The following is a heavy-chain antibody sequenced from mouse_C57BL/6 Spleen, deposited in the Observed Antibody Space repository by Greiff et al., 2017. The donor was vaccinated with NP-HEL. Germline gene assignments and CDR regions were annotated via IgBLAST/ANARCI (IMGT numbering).Heavy chain of an antibody. Sequence: VQLQQSGPELVKPGASVKISCKASGYTFTDYYMNWVKQSHGKSLEWIGDINPNNGGTSYNQKFKGKATLTVDKSSSTAYMELRSLTSEDSAVYYCARSLGYAMDYWGQGTSVTVSS. V-gene: IGHV1-26*01. J-gene: IGHJ4*01. CDR3: ARSLGYAMDY. CDR1: GYTFTDYY. D-gene: IGHD6-2*01. CDR2: INPNNGGT.